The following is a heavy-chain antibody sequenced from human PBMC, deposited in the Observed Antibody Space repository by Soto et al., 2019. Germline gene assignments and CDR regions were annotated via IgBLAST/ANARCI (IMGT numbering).Heavy chain of an antibody. Sequence: PSQTLSLTCVISGDSVSSNSAGWNWIRQSPSRGLEWLGRTYFRSKWYTDYALSVRSRITISPDASKNRLSLQLSSVSPEDTAIYFCARDHNGMDVWGQGTTVTVSS. J-gene: IGHJ6*02. CDR3: ARDHNGMDV. CDR2: TYFRSKWYT. CDR1: GDSVSSNSAG. V-gene: IGHV6-1*01.